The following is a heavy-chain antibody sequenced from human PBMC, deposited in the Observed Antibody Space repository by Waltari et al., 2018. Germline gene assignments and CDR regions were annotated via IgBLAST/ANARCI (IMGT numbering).Heavy chain of an antibody. J-gene: IGHJ4*02. CDR1: GGSISSYY. V-gene: IGHV4-59*01. CDR2: IYYSGST. D-gene: IGHD3-22*01. CDR3: ARDYYDSSGYDY. Sequence: QVQLQESGPGLVKPSETLSLTCTVSGGSISSYYWSWIRQPPGKGLEWIGYIYYSGSTNYNPSLTSRVTISVDTSKNQFSLKLSSVTAADTAVYYCARDYYDSSGYDYWGQGTLVTVSS.